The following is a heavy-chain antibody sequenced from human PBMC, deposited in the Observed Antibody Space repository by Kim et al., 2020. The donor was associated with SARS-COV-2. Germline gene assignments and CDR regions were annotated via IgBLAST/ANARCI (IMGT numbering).Heavy chain of an antibody. D-gene: IGHD4-4*01. Sequence: GGSLRLSCAASGFTFDDYAMHWVRPAPGKGLEWVSGIIWNSGSIGYADSVKGRLTISRDNAKNSLYLQMNSLRAEDTALYYGAKDRTTEANLYCFDYWGQGTLVTVSS. CDR3: AKDRTTEANLYCFDY. J-gene: IGHJ4*02. CDR1: GFTFDDYA. V-gene: IGHV3-9*01. CDR2: IIWNSGSI.